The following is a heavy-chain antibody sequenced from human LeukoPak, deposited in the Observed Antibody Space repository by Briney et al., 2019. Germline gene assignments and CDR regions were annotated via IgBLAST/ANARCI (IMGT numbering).Heavy chain of an antibody. CDR2: IYYSGST. D-gene: IGHD6-19*01. J-gene: IGHJ6*02. CDR3: ARAQKYSSGWYADYYYYGMDV. CDR1: GGSISSYY. Sequence: PSETLSLTCTVSGGSISSYYWSWIRQPPRKGLEWIGYIYYSGSTNYNPSLKSRVTISVDTSKNQFSLKLSSVTAADTAVYYCARAQKYSSGWYADYYYYGMDVWGQGTTVTVSS. V-gene: IGHV4-59*01.